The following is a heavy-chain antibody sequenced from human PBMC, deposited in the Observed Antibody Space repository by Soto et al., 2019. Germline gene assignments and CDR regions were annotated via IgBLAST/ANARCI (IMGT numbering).Heavy chain of an antibody. CDR3: ASDTGYSFGTFGMDA. V-gene: IGHV1-69*01. D-gene: IGHD5-18*01. CDR1: GGTFSAYA. Sequence: VQLVQSGAEVQKPGSSVKVSCKASGGTFSAYAVAWLRLAPGHGLEWLGAIMPVFGTTEYAKNFQGRVTITADDSTNTAYLNLSGLTPDDTAVYSCASDTGYSFGTFGMDASGQGTTVTVSS. J-gene: IGHJ6*02. CDR2: IMPVFGTT.